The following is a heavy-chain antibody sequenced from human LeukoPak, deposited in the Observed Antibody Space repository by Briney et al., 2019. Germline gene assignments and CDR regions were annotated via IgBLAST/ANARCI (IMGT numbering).Heavy chain of an antibody. CDR3: ARAQAISAADF. CDR1: GFTFSAYA. J-gene: IGHJ4*02. V-gene: IGHV3-30-3*01. CDR2: ISSDGTNP. D-gene: IGHD6-6*01. Sequence: PGGSLRLSCAASGFTFSAYAMHWVRQAPGAGLDWVAVISSDGTNPHHAESVRGRFTISRDNSKNTLYLQMHFLRLDDTAIYYCARAQAISAADFWGQGALVTVSS.